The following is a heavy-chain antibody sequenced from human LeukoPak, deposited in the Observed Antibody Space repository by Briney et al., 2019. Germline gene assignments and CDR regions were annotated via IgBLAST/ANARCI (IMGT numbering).Heavy chain of an antibody. CDR2: ISASGDTT. CDR1: GFTFSNYN. J-gene: IGHJ4*02. D-gene: IGHD3-9*01. CDR3: AKAADWLAADYIDY. Sequence: GGSLRLSCAASGFTFSNYNMNWVRQAPGKGLEWVSDISASGDTTYYADSVKSRFTISRDNSKNTLDLQMSSLRVEDTAVYYCAKAADWLAADYIDYWGQGTLVTVSS. V-gene: IGHV3-23*01.